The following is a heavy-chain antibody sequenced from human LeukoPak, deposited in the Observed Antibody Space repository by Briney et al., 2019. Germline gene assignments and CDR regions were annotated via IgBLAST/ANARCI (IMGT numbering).Heavy chain of an antibody. D-gene: IGHD3-9*01. CDR3: ARHQVGYYDILTR. CDR1: GGSFSGYY. Sequence: SETLSLTCAVYGGSFSGYYWSWIRQPPGKGLEWIGEINHSGSTNYNPSLKSRVTISVDTSKNQFSLKLSSVTAADTAVYYCARHQVGYYDILTRWGQGTLVTVSS. CDR2: INHSGST. V-gene: IGHV4-34*01. J-gene: IGHJ4*02.